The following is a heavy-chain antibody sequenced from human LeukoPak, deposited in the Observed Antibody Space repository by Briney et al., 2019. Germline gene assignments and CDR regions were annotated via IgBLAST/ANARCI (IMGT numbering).Heavy chain of an antibody. Sequence: ASVKVSCKASGYTFTSYGISWVRQPPGQALEWMGWISAYNGNTNYAQKLQGRVTMTTDTSTSTAYMELRSLRSDATAVYYCARVDYYYYMDVWGKGTTVTVSS. CDR3: ARVDYYYYMDV. CDR2: ISAYNGNT. V-gene: IGHV1-18*01. CDR1: GYTFTSYG. J-gene: IGHJ6*03.